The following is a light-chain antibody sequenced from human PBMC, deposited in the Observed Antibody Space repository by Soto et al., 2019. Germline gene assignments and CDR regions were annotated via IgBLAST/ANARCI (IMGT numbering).Light chain of an antibody. J-gene: IGKJ5*01. CDR2: GAS. V-gene: IGKV3-15*01. Sequence: ETAMARSSAAPSHYPLERATLSFRASQSVSSYLAWYQQKPGQAPRLLIYGASTRATDIPARFSGSGSGTEFTLTISSLQSEDFAVYYCQQYNNWPITSRHGIRLEIK. CDR1: QSVSSY. CDR3: QQYNNWPIT.